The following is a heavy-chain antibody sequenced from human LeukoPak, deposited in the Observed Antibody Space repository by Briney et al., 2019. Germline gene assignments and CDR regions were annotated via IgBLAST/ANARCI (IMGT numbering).Heavy chain of an antibody. CDR1: GYTFTGYY. J-gene: IGHJ4*02. D-gene: IGHD5-18*01. V-gene: IGHV1-2*02. CDR2: INPNSGGT. CDR3: ARDPHTAMVTEDY. Sequence: ASVKASCKASGYTFTGYYMHWVRQAPGQGLEWMGWINPNSGGTNYAQKFQGRVTMTRDTSISTAYMELSRLRSDDTAVYYCARDPHTAMVTEDYWGQGTLVTVSS.